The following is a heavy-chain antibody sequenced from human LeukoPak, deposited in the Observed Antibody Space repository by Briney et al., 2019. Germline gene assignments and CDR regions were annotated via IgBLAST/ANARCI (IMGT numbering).Heavy chain of an antibody. Sequence: GASVKLSCKASGVTLSSYAISWVRQAPGQGLEWMACTIPICSTAYYAQNLQGRVTITADKSTSTAYMELSSLRSEDTAVYYCASGPVLLWFGVLPIPYFDYWGQGTLVTVSS. D-gene: IGHD3-10*01. J-gene: IGHJ4*02. V-gene: IGHV1-69*06. CDR2: TIPICSTA. CDR3: ASGPVLLWFGVLPIPYFDY. CDR1: GVTLSSYA.